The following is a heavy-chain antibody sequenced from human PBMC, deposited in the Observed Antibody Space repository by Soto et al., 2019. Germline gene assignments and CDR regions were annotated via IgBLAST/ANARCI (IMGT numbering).Heavy chain of an antibody. CDR3: ARGRGIYYGSGSYYRPPAPFDF. D-gene: IGHD3-10*01. CDR2: INHSGST. J-gene: IGHJ4*02. Sequence: SETLSLTCAVYGGSFSGYYWSWIRQPPGKGLEWIGEINHSGSTNYNPSLKSRVTISVDTSKNQFSLKLSSVTAADTAVYYCARGRGIYYGSGSYYRPPAPFDFWGQGTRVTVSS. CDR1: GGSFSGYY. V-gene: IGHV4-34*01.